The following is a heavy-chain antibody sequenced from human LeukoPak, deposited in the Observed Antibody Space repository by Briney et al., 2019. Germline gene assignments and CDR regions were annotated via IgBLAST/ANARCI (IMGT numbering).Heavy chain of an antibody. D-gene: IGHD6-19*01. CDR2: INSDGSST. J-gene: IGHJ4*02. CDR1: GFTFSSYW. V-gene: IGHV3-74*01. CDR3: ARAAYSSGWFVDY. Sequence: PGGSLRLSCAASGFTFSSYWMHWVRQAPGKGLVWVSRINSDGSSTSYADSVKGRFTISRDNAKNTLYLQMNSLRAADTAVYYCARAAYSSGWFVDYWGQGTLVTVSS.